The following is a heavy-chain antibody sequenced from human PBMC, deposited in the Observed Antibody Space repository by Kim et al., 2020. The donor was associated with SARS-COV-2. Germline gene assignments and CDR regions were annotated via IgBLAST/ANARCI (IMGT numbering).Heavy chain of an antibody. J-gene: IGHJ6*02. CDR1: GFTFSSYG. V-gene: IGHV3-30*18. Sequence: GGSLRLSCAASGFTFSSYGMHWVRQAPGKGLEWVAVISYDGSNKYYADSVKGRFTISRDNSKNTLYLQMNSLRAEDTAVYYCAKDQFSYGSGSYSSRGYYYYGMDVWGQGTTVTVS. CDR3: AKDQFSYGSGSYSSRGYYYYGMDV. D-gene: IGHD3-10*01. CDR2: ISYDGSNK.